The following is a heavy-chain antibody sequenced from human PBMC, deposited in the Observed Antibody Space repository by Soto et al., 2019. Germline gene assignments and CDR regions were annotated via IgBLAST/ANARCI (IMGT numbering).Heavy chain of an antibody. V-gene: IGHV3-30*18. CDR1: GFTFTSSG. CDR3: TKAAWCSSTSCYSAASDY. D-gene: IGHD2-2*01. CDR2: ISYDGSNK. Sequence: LRLSCAASGFTFTSSGMHWVRQAPGKGLEWVAVISYDGSNKYYADSVRGRFTISRDISKNTLYLQMNSLRTEDTAVYYCTKAAWCSSTSCYSAASDYWGQGTRVTVSS. J-gene: IGHJ4*02.